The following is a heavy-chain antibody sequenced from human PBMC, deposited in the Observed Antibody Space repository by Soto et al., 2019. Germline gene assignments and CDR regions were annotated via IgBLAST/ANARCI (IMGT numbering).Heavy chain of an antibody. J-gene: IGHJ6*03. CDR2: IISDGSST. D-gene: IGHD2-21*01. V-gene: IGHV3-74*01. CDR3: SRDPSTYCGGDCYYYYYYYYMDV. Sequence: PGGSLRLSCAASGFTFSSYWMHWVRQAPGKGLVWVSRIISDGSSTSYADSVKGRFTISRDNAKNTLYLQMNSLRAEDTAVYYCSRDPSTYCGGDCYYYYYYYYMDVWGKGTTVSVSS. CDR1: GFTFSSYW.